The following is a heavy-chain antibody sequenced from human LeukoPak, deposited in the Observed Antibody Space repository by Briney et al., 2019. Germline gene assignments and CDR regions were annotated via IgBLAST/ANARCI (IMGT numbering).Heavy chain of an antibody. CDR2: INNRGGST. Sequence: GGSLRLSCAASGFTFSSYAMSWVRQAPGKGLEWVSSINNRGGSTYYADSVKGRFTISRDNSKNTLYLQMNSLRAEDTAVYYCAKRPDIAASGFDYWGQGTLVTVSS. D-gene: IGHD6-13*01. J-gene: IGHJ4*02. CDR3: AKRPDIAASGFDY. V-gene: IGHV3-23*01. CDR1: GFTFSSYA.